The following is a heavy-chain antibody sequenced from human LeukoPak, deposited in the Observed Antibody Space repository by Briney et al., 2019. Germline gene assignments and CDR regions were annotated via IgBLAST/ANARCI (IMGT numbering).Heavy chain of an antibody. Sequence: SETLSLTCTVSGGSISSSSYYWGWIRQPPGKGLEWIGYMFTSGSTDYNPSLKSRVTMSVDTSKNQLSMELRFLTAADTAVYYCATSHDVKTAPYDLWGQGTLVTVSS. J-gene: IGHJ5*02. V-gene: IGHV4-61*05. CDR3: ATSHDVKTAPYDL. CDR2: MFTSGST. D-gene: IGHD2-21*01. CDR1: GGSISSSSYY.